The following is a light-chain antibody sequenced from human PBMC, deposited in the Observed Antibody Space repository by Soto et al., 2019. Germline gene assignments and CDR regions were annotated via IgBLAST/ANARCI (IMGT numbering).Light chain of an antibody. V-gene: IGLV2-14*01. CDR2: DVT. Sequence: QSALTQPASVSGSPGQSITISCTGTSSDVGGYNSVSWYQQHPGKAPKIMIYDVTNRPSGVSTRFSGSKSGNTASLTISGLQAEDEADYYCSSYSSSSTRVFGGGTKLTVL. J-gene: IGLJ3*02. CDR3: SSYSSSSTRV. CDR1: SSDVGGYNS.